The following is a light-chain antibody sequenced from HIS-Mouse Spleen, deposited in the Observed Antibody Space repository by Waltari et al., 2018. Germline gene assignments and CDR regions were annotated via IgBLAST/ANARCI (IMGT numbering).Light chain of an antibody. J-gene: IGKJ2*01. CDR2: GAS. Sequence: EIVMTQSPATLSVSPGERATLSCRASQSVSSNLAWYQQKPGQAPRLLIYGASIRATGITARFSGSGSGTEFTLTISSLQSEDFAVYYCQQYNNWPPNTFGQGTKLEIK. CDR3: QQYNNWPPNT. CDR1: QSVSSN. V-gene: IGKV3-15*01.